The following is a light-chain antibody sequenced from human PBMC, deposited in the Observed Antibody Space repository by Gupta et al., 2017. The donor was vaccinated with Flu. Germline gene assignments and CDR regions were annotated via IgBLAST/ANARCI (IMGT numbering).Light chain of an antibody. J-gene: IGLJ3*02. V-gene: IGLV1-40*01. CDR1: SSNIGTGYH. CDR3: PSYDSALSSVV. Sequence: QSVLTQPPSVSGAPGHRVTISCTGSSSNIGTGYHVHWYQQVPGTAPKLLIFDTNNRPSGVPDRFFGSKSGTSASLAITGLQSEDEANYYCPSYDSALSSVVFGGGTTLTVL. CDR2: DTN.